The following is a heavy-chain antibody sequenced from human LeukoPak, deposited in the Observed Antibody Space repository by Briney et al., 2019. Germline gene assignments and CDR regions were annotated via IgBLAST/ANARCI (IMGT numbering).Heavy chain of an antibody. CDR2: ISSSGSTI. D-gene: IGHD6-13*01. Sequence: GGSLRLSCAASGFTFSSYEMNWVRQAPGKGLEWVSYISSSGSTIYYADSVKGRFTISRDNAKNSLYLQMNSLRAEDTAVYYCARDGAVAAAGTLDYYYGMDVWGQGTTVTVS. CDR3: ARDGAVAAAGTLDYYYGMDV. V-gene: IGHV3-48*03. CDR1: GFTFSSYE. J-gene: IGHJ6*02.